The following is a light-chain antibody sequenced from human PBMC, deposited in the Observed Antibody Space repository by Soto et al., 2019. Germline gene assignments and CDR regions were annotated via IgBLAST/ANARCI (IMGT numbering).Light chain of an antibody. CDR2: SNN. CDR1: SSNIGSNT. Sequence: QSVLTQPPSASGTPGQRVTISCSGSSSNIGSNTVNWYQQLPGTAPKLLIYSNNQRPSGVPDRFSGSKSGTSASLAISGLQSEDEADYDCAAWDDSLNGPVVFGGGTTLTVL. J-gene: IGLJ2*01. V-gene: IGLV1-44*01. CDR3: AAWDDSLNGPVV.